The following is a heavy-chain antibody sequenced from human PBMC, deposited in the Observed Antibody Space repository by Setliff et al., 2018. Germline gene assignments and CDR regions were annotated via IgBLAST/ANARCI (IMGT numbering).Heavy chain of an antibody. D-gene: IGHD3-10*01. Sequence: SETLSLTCSASGGPISSSSYYWVWIRQPTGKGLEWIGAIFYDGNSYYNPSLKGRVTMSVDTSKNVFSLKLRSVTAADTSVYYCARQMSPPGMARARGFNWFDPWGQGTLVTVSS. CDR1: GGPISSSSYY. CDR2: IFYDGNS. CDR3: ARQMSPPGMARARGFNWFDP. J-gene: IGHJ5*02. V-gene: IGHV4-39*01.